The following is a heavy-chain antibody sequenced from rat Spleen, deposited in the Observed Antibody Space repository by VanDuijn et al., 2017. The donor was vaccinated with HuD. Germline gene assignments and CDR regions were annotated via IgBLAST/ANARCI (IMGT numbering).Heavy chain of an antibody. J-gene: IGHJ2*01. V-gene: IGHV5-20*01. CDR2: ISPTGGST. CDR3: TRENWKPDY. CDR1: GFTFSDYY. D-gene: IGHD4-2*01. Sequence: EVQLAESGGGLVQPGRSLKLSCAVSGFTFSDYYMAWVRQAPTKGLEWVASISPTGGSTYYRDSVKGRFTISRENAYSTLYLQMNSLRSEDTGTYYCTRENWKPDYWGQGVMVTVSS.